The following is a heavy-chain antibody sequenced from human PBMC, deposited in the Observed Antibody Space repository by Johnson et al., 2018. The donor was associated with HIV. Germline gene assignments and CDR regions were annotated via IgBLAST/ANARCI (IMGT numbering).Heavy chain of an antibody. Sequence: QVQLVESGGGVVQPGRSLRLSCAASGSTFTFYAMHWVRQAPGKGLEWVAVISYDGSDKYYADSVKGRFTISRDSSKNTLYLQMNSLRAEDTAVYYCARDFIAPELGDAFDIWGQGKMVTVSS. D-gene: IGHD6-25*01. CDR1: GSTFTFYA. V-gene: IGHV3-30*04. CDR3: ARDFIAPELGDAFDI. J-gene: IGHJ3*02. CDR2: ISYDGSDK.